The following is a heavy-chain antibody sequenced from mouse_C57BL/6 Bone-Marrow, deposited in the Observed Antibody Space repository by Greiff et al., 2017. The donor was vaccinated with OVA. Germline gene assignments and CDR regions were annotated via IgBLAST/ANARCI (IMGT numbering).Heavy chain of an antibody. D-gene: IGHD2-3*01. CDR3: ARHENDPAWFAY. J-gene: IGHJ3*01. CDR2: ISSGGSYT. CDR1: GFTFSSYG. Sequence: EVHLVESGGDLVKPGGSLKLSCAASGFTFSSYGMSWVRQTPDKRLEWVATISSGGSYTYYPDSVKGRFTISRDNAKNTLYLQMSSLKSEDTAMYYCARHENDPAWFAYWGQGTLVTVSA. V-gene: IGHV5-6*01.